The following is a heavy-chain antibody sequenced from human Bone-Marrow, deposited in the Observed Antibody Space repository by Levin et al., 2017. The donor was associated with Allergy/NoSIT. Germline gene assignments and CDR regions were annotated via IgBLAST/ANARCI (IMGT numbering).Heavy chain of an antibody. CDR3: ANRGPVTGTFLF. Sequence: SETLSLTCIVSGGSISSRNSYWGWIRRPPGTGLEWLGTIDYSGRTYYNPSVRSRVSLTVDNSNKVISLNLESVTAADTAIYYCANRGPVTGTFLFWDQGTQVTVSS. V-gene: IGHV4-39*01. CDR2: IDYSGRT. CDR1: GGSISSRNSY. J-gene: IGHJ4*02. D-gene: IGHD1-1*01.